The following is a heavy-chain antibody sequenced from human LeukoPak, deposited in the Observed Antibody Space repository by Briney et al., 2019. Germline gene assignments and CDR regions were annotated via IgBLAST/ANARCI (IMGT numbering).Heavy chain of an antibody. V-gene: IGHV3-48*02. CDR2: IGSSSSAK. J-gene: IGHJ4*02. CDR1: GFSFSRFG. CDR3: AQKGGTDH. D-gene: IGHD2-15*01. Sequence: PGGSLRLSCAASGFSFSRFGMNWVRQAPGKGLEWISYIGSSSSAKHYADSVKGRFTISRDNAKNSLYLEMSSLRDEDTAVYYCAQKGGTDHWGRGTLVTVSS.